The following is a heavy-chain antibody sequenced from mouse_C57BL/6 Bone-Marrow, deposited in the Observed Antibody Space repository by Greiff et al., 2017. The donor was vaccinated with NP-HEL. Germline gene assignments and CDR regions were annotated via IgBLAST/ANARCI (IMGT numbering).Heavy chain of an antibody. J-gene: IGHJ1*03. CDR1: GFNIKDDY. CDR3: TTFYDYPHGCFDV. D-gene: IGHD2-4*01. V-gene: IGHV14-4*01. CDR2: IDPENGDT. Sequence: EVKLMESGAELVRPGASVKLSCTASGFNIKDDYMHWVKQRPEQGLEWIGWIDPENGDTEYASKFQGKATITADTSSNTAYLQLSSLTSEDTAVYYCTTFYDYPHGCFDVWGTGTTVTVSS.